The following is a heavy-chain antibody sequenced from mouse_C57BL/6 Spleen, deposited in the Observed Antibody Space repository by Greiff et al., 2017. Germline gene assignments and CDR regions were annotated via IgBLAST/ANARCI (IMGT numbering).Heavy chain of an antibody. CDR3: ARVDYGSFFDY. CDR1: GYTFTDYY. Sequence: EVQLQQSGPELVKPGASVKISCKASGYTFTDYYMNWVKQSHGKSLEWIGDINPNNGGTSYNQKFKGKATLTVDKSSSTAYMELRSLTSEDSAVYYGARVDYGSFFDYWGQGTSLTVSS. D-gene: IGHD1-1*01. CDR2: INPNNGGT. J-gene: IGHJ2*02. V-gene: IGHV1-26*01.